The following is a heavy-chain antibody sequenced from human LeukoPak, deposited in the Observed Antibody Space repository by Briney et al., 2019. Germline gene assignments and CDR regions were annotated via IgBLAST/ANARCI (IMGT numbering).Heavy chain of an antibody. J-gene: IGHJ3*02. D-gene: IGHD3-22*01. CDR1: GYSFNTYW. CDR3: ARPKPDRDYDSSGYYSPRSAFDI. CDR2: IYPGDSDT. V-gene: IGHV5-51*01. Sequence: GESLKISCKGSGYSFNTYWIGWVRQTPGKGLEWMGIIYPGDSDTRYSPSFQGQVTISADKSISTAYLQWSSLKASDTAMYYCARPKPDRDYDSSGYYSPRSAFDIWGQGTMVTVSS.